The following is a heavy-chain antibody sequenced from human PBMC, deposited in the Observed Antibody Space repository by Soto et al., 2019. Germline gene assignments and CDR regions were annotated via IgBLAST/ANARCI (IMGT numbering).Heavy chain of an antibody. D-gene: IGHD3-9*01. CDR3: ARGVRTDYYQYYGMDV. Sequence: GGSLRLSCSASGLTFSLHSMSWVRQAPGKGLEWVSYISTGSTNIHYADSVKGRFTISRDSASSSLYLQMNSLRGDDTAVYYCARGVRTDYYQYYGMDVWSQGPTVTVS. J-gene: IGHJ6*02. V-gene: IGHV3-48*01. CDR1: GLTFSLHS. CDR2: ISTGSTNI.